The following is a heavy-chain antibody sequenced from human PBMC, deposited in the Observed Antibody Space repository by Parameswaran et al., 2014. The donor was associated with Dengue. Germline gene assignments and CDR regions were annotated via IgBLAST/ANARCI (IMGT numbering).Heavy chain of an antibody. Sequence: RWIRQPPGKGLEWVSAISGGGGSTYYADSVKGRFTISRDNSRNSLYLQMTSLRAEDTAIYYCAKVVRGVIKYFDYWGQGILVTVSS. CDR2: ISGGGGST. D-gene: IGHD3-10*01. V-gene: IGHV3-23*01. J-gene: IGHJ4*02. CDR3: AKVVRGVIKYFDY.